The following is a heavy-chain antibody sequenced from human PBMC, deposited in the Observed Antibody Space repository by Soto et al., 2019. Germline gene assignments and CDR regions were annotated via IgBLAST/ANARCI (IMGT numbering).Heavy chain of an antibody. J-gene: IGHJ4*02. D-gene: IGHD6-25*01. CDR2: IYYSGST. V-gene: IGHV4-39*01. Sequence: PSETLSLTCTVSGGSISSSSYYWGWIRQPPGKGLEWIGSIYYSGSTYYNPSLKSRVTISVDTSKNQFSLNLTSVTAADTAMYYCARAAATHFDNWGQGLLVTVSS. CDR1: GGSISSSSYY. CDR3: ARAAATHFDN.